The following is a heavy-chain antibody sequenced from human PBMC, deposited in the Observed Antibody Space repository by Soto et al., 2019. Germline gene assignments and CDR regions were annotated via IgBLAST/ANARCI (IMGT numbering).Heavy chain of an antibody. J-gene: IGHJ6*03. CDR2: ISSSSSYI. V-gene: IGHV3-21*01. CDR3: ARLIQQQLVYYYYYYMDV. Sequence: EKGLEWVSSISSSSSYIYYADSVKGRFTISRDNAKNSLYLQMNSLRAEDTAVYYCARLIQQQLVYYYYYYMDVWGKGTTVTVSS. D-gene: IGHD6-13*01.